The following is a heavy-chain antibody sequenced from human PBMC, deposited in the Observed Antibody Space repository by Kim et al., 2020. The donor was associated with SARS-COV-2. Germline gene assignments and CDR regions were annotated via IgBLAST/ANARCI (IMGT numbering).Heavy chain of an antibody. CDR2: ISYDGSNK. CDR3: ARPAVPLVSTRYFDY. J-gene: IGHJ4*02. V-gene: IGHV3-30-3*01. CDR1: GFTFSSYA. D-gene: IGHD6-19*01. Sequence: GGSLRLSCAASGFTFSSYAMHWVRQAPGKGLEWVAVISYDGSNKYYADSVKGRFTISRDNSKNTLYLQMNSLRAEDTAVYYCARPAVPLVSTRYFDYWGQGTLVTVSS.